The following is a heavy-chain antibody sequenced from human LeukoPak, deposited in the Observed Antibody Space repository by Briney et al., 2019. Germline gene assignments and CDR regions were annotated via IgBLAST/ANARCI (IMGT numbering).Heavy chain of an antibody. CDR1: DFSVNNNY. V-gene: IGHV3-53*01. CDR2: MDTFGSI. Sequence: QPGGSLRLSCAASDFSVNNNYMNWVRQAPGKGLEWVSLMDTFGSIYYRDSVKGRFTISRDISKNTLYLQMNTLSAEDTAVYYCAGGSYYGSGGRPGYFDHWGQGILVTVSS. J-gene: IGHJ4*02. CDR3: AGGSYYGSGGRPGYFDH. D-gene: IGHD3-10*01.